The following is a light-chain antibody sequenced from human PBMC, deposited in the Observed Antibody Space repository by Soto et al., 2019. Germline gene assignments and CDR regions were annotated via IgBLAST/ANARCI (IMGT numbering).Light chain of an antibody. V-gene: IGKV3-11*01. CDR2: DAS. CDR1: QSVGSD. J-gene: IGKJ5*01. Sequence: EIVLTQSPDTRHYSTEKIANLYCXXSQSVGSDLAWYQQKPGQAPRFLMYDASNRATGIPARFSGSASETDFTLTISSLEPEDFAVYYCQLRSNWPPITFGQGTRLEIK. CDR3: QLRSNWPPIT.